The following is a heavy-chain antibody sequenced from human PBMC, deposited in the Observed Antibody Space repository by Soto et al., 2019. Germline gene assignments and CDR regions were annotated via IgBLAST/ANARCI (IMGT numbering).Heavy chain of an antibody. D-gene: IGHD3-10*01. Sequence: GGPLRLSCSVSGFTFRWFGMNWVRQAPGKGLEWVARISNDGSNEYYVDSVKGRFTISRDNSKNTLYLQMDSLRAEDTAVYYCAKGEVRGIIPSYFDYWGLGTLVTVSS. V-gene: IGHV3-30*18. CDR2: ISNDGSNE. CDR3: AKGEVRGIIPSYFDY. CDR1: GFTFRWFG. J-gene: IGHJ4*02.